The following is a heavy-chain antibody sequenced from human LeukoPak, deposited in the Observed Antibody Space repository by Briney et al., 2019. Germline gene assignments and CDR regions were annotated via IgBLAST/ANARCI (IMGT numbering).Heavy chain of an antibody. J-gene: IGHJ4*02. CDR3: ARRSSGSPPYYFDY. D-gene: IGHD1-26*01. CDR2: INSDGSTT. Sequence: GGSLRLSCAASGFTFSSYWMHWVCQAPGKGLVWVSRINSDGSTTNYADSVKGRFTISRDNAKSTLDLQMNSLRAEDTAVYYCARRSSGSPPYYFDYWGQGTLVTVSS. V-gene: IGHV3-74*01. CDR1: GFTFSSYW.